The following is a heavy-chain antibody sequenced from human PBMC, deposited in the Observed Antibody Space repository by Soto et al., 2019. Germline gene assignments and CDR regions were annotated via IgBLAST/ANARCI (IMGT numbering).Heavy chain of an antibody. CDR2: ISGSGGST. J-gene: IGHJ4*02. D-gene: IGHD3-10*01. Sequence: EVQLLESGGGLVQPGGSLRLSCAASGFTFSSYAMSWVRQAPGKGLEWVSAISGSGGSTYYADSVTGRFTISRDNSKNTLYLQMNSLRAEDTAVYYCTKDTGMVRWYSFDYWGQGTLVTVSS. CDR1: GFTFSSYA. CDR3: TKDTGMVRWYSFDY. V-gene: IGHV3-23*01.